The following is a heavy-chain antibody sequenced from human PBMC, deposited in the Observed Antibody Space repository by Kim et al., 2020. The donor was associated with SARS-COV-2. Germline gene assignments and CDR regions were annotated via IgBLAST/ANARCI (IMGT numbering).Heavy chain of an antibody. D-gene: IGHD4-17*01. CDR2: IIPIFGTA. CDR3: ARTRGGDYGDYRGTYYYYYMDV. V-gene: IGHV1-69*13. Sequence: SVKVSCKASGGTFSSYAISWVRQAPGQGLEWMGGIIPIFGTANYAQKFQGRVTITADESTSTAYMELSSLRSEDTAVYYCARTRGGDYGDYRGTYYYYYMDVWGNGTTVTVSS. CDR1: GGTFSSYA. J-gene: IGHJ6*03.